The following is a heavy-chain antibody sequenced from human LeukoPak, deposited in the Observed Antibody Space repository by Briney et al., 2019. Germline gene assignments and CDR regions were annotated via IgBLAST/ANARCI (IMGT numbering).Heavy chain of an antibody. V-gene: IGHV3-30*03. D-gene: IGHD5-24*01. CDR2: ISYDGTNK. CDR1: GFTFSNYG. J-gene: IGHJ4*02. CDR3: ARDGTVTATIHTPIDY. Sequence: PGRSLRLSCAGSGFTFSNYGMHWVRQAPGKGPEWVAVISYDGTNKYYADSVKGRFTISRDNSKNTLYLQMNSLRAEDTAVYYCARDGTVTATIHTPIDYWGQGTLVTVSS.